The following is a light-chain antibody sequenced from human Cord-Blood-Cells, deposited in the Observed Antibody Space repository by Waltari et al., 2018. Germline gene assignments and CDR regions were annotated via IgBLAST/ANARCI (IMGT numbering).Light chain of an antibody. J-gene: IGKJ1*01. CDR2: AAS. Sequence: DIQMTQSPSSLSASVGDRVTITCRASQSISSYLNWYQQKPGKAPKLLIYAASSLQSGVPSRFSGSGSGTDFTLTRSSLQPEDFATYYCQQSYSTPWTFGQGTKVEIK. CDR1: QSISSY. CDR3: QQSYSTPWT. V-gene: IGKV1-39*01.